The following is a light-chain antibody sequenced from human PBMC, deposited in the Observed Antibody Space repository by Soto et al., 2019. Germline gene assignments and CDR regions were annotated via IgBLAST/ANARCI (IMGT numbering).Light chain of an antibody. V-gene: IGKV1-9*01. Sequence: IQLTQSPSSLSASIGDRVTITCRASRDISSYLAWYRQKAGKAPELLIEAASTLQSGVPSRFSGSGSGTDFALTMSSLQPQDFATYYCQQLKRYPLSFGGGTKVEIK. CDR1: RDISSY. CDR3: QQLKRYPLS. J-gene: IGKJ4*01. CDR2: AAS.